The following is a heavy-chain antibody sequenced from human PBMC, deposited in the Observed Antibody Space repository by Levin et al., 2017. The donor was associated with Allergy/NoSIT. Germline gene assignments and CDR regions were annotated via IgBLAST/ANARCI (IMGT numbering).Heavy chain of an antibody. CDR2: IYFNGTT. D-gene: IGHD1-7*01. CDR3: ATASWNYAFIYYYGMGV. Sequence: SETLSLTCTVSGDSVSRGTFYWSWIRQPPGKGLEWIGNIYFNGTTNYNPSLKSRPTIALDTSKNQFSLQLTSTTAADTAVYYCATASWNYAFIYYYGMGVWGQGTTVTVSS. J-gene: IGHJ6*02. V-gene: IGHV4-61*01. CDR1: GDSVSRGTFY.